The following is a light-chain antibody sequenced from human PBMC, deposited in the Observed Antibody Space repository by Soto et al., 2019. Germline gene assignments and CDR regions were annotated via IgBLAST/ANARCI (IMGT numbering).Light chain of an antibody. J-gene: IGLJ3*02. Sequence: QPVLTQPPSVSGAPGQRVTISCTGGSSNIGAGYDVHWYQQLPGTAPKLLIYGNSNRPSGVPDRFSGSKSGTSASLAITGLRAEDEADYYCQSYDSSLSGWVFGGGTQLTVL. CDR1: SSNIGAGYD. CDR2: GNS. CDR3: QSYDSSLSGWV. V-gene: IGLV1-40*01.